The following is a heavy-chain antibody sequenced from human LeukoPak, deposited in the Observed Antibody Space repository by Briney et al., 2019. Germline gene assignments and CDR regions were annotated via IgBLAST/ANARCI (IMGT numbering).Heavy chain of an antibody. CDR3: ARDSSGYQLDY. V-gene: IGHV4-30-4*01. D-gene: IGHD3-22*01. Sequence: SQTLSLTCTVSGGSVSSGDYCWDWIRQPPGKGLEWIGYIYCSGRTYYNPSLKSRVTMALVPAQNLFCVELSSVAAADTAVYYCARDSSGYQLDYWGQGTLVTVSS. CDR2: IYCSGRT. CDR1: GGSVSSGDYC. J-gene: IGHJ4*02.